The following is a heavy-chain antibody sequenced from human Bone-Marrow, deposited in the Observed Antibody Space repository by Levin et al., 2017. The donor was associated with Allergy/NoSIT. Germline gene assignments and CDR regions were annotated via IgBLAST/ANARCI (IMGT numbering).Heavy chain of an antibody. Sequence: GESLKISCKASGYTFTGYYMHWVRQAPGQGLEWMGRINPNSGGTNYAQKFQGRVTMTRDTSISTAYMELSRLRSDDTAVYYCARDFKHIVVVTAIRSSGWFDPWGQGTLVTVSS. D-gene: IGHD2-21*02. J-gene: IGHJ5*02. V-gene: IGHV1-2*06. CDR1: GYTFTGYY. CDR3: ARDFKHIVVVTAIRSSGWFDP. CDR2: INPNSGGT.